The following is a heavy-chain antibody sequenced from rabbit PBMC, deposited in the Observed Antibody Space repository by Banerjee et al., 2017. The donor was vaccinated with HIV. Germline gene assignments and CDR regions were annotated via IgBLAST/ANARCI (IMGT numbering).Heavy chain of an antibody. D-gene: IGHD8-1*01. Sequence: QLKETGGGLVPPGGSLTLSCKASGFDFSSYYMNWVRQAPGKGLEWIGRIYAGKGSSDYANWVNGRFTISSDSAQNTVDLQMNSLTAADTGTYFCARNYAGYSYYTQYFNLWGPGTLVTVS. V-gene: IGHV1S7*01. CDR1: GFDFSSYY. J-gene: IGHJ4*01. CDR3: ARNYAGYSYYTQYFNL. CDR2: IYAGKGSS.